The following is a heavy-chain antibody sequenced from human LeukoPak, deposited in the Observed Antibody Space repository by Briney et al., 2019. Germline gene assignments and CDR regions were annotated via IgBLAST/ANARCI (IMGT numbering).Heavy chain of an antibody. J-gene: IGHJ3*02. CDR1: GYSFTSYW. CDR2: IYPGDSDT. CDR3: ARPGYCGGAPCPFDI. D-gene: IGHD2-21*01. Sequence: GESLKISCKGSGYSFTSYWIGWVRQMPGKGLEWMGIIYPGDSDTRYSPSFQGQVTISADKSISTAYLQWSSQKASDTAMYYCARPGYCGGAPCPFDIWGQGTMVTVSS. V-gene: IGHV5-51*01.